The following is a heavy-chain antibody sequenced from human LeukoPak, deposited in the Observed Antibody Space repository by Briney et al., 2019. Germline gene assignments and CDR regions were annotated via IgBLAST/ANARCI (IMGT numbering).Heavy chain of an antibody. V-gene: IGHV3-23*01. Sequence: GGSLRLSCAASGFTFSSYAMSWVRQAPGKGLEGVSVISGSGGSTYYADSVEGRFTISRDNSKNTLYLQMNSLRAEDTAVYYCAKVAPDIVVVVAAIQGWFDPWGQGTLVTVSS. CDR2: ISGSGGST. D-gene: IGHD2-15*01. CDR3: AKVAPDIVVVVAAIQGWFDP. J-gene: IGHJ5*02. CDR1: GFTFSSYA.